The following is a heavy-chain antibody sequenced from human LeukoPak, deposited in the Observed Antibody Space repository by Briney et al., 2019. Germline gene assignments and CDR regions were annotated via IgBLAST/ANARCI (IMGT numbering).Heavy chain of an antibody. CDR3: AREAEGLGNLYYYYYMDV. CDR1: GGSISSGSYY. D-gene: IGHD7-27*01. V-gene: IGHV4-61*02. Sequence: SETLSLTCTVSGGSISSGSYYWSWIRQPAGKGLEWIGRIYTSGSANYNPSLKSRVTISVDTSKNQFSLKLTSVTAADTAVYYCAREAEGLGNLYYYYYMDVWGKGTTVTISS. J-gene: IGHJ6*03. CDR2: IYTSGSA.